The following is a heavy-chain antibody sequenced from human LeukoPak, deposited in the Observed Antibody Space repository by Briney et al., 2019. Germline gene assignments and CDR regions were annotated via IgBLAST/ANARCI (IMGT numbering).Heavy chain of an antibody. D-gene: IGHD2/OR15-2a*01. V-gene: IGHV1-69*13. J-gene: IGHJ4*02. CDR3: ARGLQRGFSPLLQY. CDR2: IIPIFGTA. Sequence: ASVKVSCKASGGTFSSYAISWVRQAPGQGLEWMGGIIPIFGTANYAQKFQGRVTITADESTSTAYMELSSLRSEDTAVYYCARGLQRGFSPLLQYWGQGTLVTVSS. CDR1: GGTFSSYA.